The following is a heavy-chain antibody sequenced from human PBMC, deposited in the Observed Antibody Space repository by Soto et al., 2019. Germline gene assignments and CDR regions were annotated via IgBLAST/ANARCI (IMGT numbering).Heavy chain of an antibody. Sequence: SETLSLTCATSGDSVSSNSASWNWIRHSPSRGLEWLGRTYYRSKWYSDYGVSVKSRITINPDTSKNQFSLRLNSVTPEDTAVYYCARGTEWRRSSYSYGMDVWGQGTTVTVSS. CDR2: TYYRSKWYS. J-gene: IGHJ6*02. V-gene: IGHV6-1*01. D-gene: IGHD5-12*01. CDR3: ARGTEWRRSSYSYGMDV. CDR1: GDSVSSNSAS.